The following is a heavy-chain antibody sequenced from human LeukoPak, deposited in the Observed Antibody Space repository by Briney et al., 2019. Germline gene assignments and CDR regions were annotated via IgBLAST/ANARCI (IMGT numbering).Heavy chain of an antibody. D-gene: IGHD3-10*01. V-gene: IGHV4-38-2*02. CDR1: GGSISSGYY. CDR2: INHSGGT. CDR3: ARRHSGSGYYPYYFDH. Sequence: PSETLSLTCTVSGGSISSGYYWGWIRQPPGKGLEWIGEINHSGGTNYNPSLKSRVTISVDTSKNQFSLKLSSVTVADTAVYYCARRHSGSGYYPYYFDHWGQGTLVTVSS. J-gene: IGHJ4*02.